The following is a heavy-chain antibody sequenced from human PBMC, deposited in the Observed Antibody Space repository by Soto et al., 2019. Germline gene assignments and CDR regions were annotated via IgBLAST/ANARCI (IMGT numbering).Heavy chain of an antibody. V-gene: IGHV3-21*01. D-gene: IGHD2-15*01. CDR1: GFSFSTYS. J-gene: IGHJ6*02. CDR3: AREEAAWPLAYGLDV. CDR2: IGRRSDI. Sequence: GGTLRLSCEASGFSFSTYSMHWVRQAPGKGLEWVSSIGRRSDIYYADSVKGRFTISRDNAKNSVSLQMNSLRDEDTAVYYCAREEAAWPLAYGLDVWGQGTTVTVSS.